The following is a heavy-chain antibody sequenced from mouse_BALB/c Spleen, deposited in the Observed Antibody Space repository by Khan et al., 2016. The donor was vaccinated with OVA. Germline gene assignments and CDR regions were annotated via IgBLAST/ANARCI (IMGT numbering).Heavy chain of an antibody. CDR3: ARNRNGYFDY. CDR2: IWSSGIT. Sequence: QVQPKQSGPGLVQPSQSLSITCTVSGFSLTNYGVHWVRQSPGKGLEWLGVIWSSGITDYNATFMSRLSISRAISKGHVFFKMNSVKAKDTGIYYCARNRNGYFDYWGQGTTLTGSS. D-gene: IGHD1-1*02. V-gene: IGHV2-2*02. J-gene: IGHJ2*01. CDR1: GFSLTNYG.